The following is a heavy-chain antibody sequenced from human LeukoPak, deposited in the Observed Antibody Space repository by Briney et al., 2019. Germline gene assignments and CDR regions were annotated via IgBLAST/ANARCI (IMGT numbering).Heavy chain of an antibody. CDR2: IGPHSTFT. Sequence: ASMKVSCKSSGFTFTDHHIHWVRQGPGQGLEWMGYIGPHSTFTSSPQEFQGRVTMTRDASMSTAYMELTRLTSDDTAVYYCVREGEGPLSKDFDYWGQGTLVTVSS. J-gene: IGHJ4*02. V-gene: IGHV1-2*02. CDR1: GFTFTDHH. CDR3: VREGEGPLSKDFDY. D-gene: IGHD2/OR15-2a*01.